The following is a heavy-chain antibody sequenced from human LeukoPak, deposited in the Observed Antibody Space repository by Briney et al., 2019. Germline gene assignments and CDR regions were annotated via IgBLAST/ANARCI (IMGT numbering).Heavy chain of an antibody. Sequence: SETLSLTCTVSGYSISSGYYWGWLRQPPGKGLEWIGSIYHSGSTYYNPSLKSRVTISVDTSKNQFSLKLSSVTAADTAVYYCARVGVVPAALDYWGQETLVTVSS. V-gene: IGHV4-38-2*02. CDR2: IYHSGST. D-gene: IGHD2-2*01. CDR3: ARVGVVPAALDY. CDR1: GYSISSGYY. J-gene: IGHJ4*02.